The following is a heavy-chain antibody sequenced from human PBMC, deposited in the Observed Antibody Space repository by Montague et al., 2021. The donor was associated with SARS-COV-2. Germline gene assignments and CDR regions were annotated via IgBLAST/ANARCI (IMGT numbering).Heavy chain of an antibody. V-gene: IGHV3-33*06. CDR2: IWHDGSNK. J-gene: IGHJ6*04. CDR1: GFTFSSYG. Sequence: SLRLSCGASGFTFSSYGMHWVRQAPGKGLEWVAVIWHDGSNKYYADSXKGRFTISRDNSKNTLYLQMNSLRAEDTAVYYCAKEQLGVIETSYKYYGMDVWGKGTTVTVSS. D-gene: IGHD3-16*02. CDR3: AKEQLGVIETSYKYYGMDV.